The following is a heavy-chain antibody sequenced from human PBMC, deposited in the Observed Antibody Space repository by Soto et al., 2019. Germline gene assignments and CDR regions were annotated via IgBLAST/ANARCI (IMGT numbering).Heavy chain of an antibody. CDR1: GFTFSNAW. J-gene: IGHJ4*02. Sequence: EVQLVESGGGLVKPGGSLRLSCAASGFTFSNAWMSWVRQAPGKGLEWVGSIKSKTDGGTTDYAAPVKGRFTISRDDSKNTLYLQMNSLKTEDTAVYYCTTDFGLIWFGELLQKNFDYWGQGTLVTVSS. D-gene: IGHD3-10*01. CDR3: TTDFGLIWFGELLQKNFDY. V-gene: IGHV3-15*01. CDR2: IKSKTDGGTT.